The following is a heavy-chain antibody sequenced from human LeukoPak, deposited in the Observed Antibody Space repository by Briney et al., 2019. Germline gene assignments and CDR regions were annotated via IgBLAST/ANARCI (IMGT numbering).Heavy chain of an antibody. CDR2: IYHSGST. D-gene: IGHD4-11*01. V-gene: IGHV4-4*02. J-gene: IGHJ4*02. CDR3: ARLTTVYEYFDY. Sequence: SETLSLTCTVSGGSISSSNWWSWVRQPPGKGLEWIGEIYHSGSTNYNPSLKSRVTISVDKSKNQFSLKLSSVTAADTAVYYCARLTTVYEYFDYWGQGTLVTVSS. CDR1: GGSISSSNW.